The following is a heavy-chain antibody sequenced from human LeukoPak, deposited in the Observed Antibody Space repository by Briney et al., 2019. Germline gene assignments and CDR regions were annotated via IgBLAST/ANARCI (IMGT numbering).Heavy chain of an antibody. V-gene: IGHV3-23*01. CDR3: AKEIWPTVTIPGRTYFDY. CDR1: GFTFSNYG. J-gene: IGHJ4*02. CDR2: ISGNGGST. Sequence: GGSLRLSCAASGFTFSNYGMNWVRQAPGKGLEWLSAISGNGGSTYYAHSVKGGFTIPRDNSKSTLYLELTRLRADDTAVYYCAKEIWPTVTIPGRTYFDYWGQGTLVTVSS. D-gene: IGHD4-17*01.